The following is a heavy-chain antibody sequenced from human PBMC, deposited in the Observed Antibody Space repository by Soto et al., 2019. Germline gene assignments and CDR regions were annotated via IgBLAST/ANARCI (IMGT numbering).Heavy chain of an antibody. CDR3: ARDGWFSALRIPFGLDV. CDR2: INPNGGST. V-gene: IGHV1-46*01. J-gene: IGHJ6*02. D-gene: IGHD3-3*01. Sequence: QVQLVQSGAEVKKPGASVKVSCKASGYTFSNYYIHWVRQAPGQGLEWMGIINPNGGSTTYEQKFQGRVTMTRDTAKSTVYMEQSRHTAEDTALYYCARDGWFSALRIPFGLDVWCQGTTVTVSS. CDR1: GYTFSNYY.